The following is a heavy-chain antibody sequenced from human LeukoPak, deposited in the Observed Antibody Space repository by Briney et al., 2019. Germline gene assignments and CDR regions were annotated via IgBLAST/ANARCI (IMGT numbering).Heavy chain of an antibody. J-gene: IGHJ4*02. CDR1: GGSISSYY. CDR3: ARVDSGYDFSADY. V-gene: IGHV4-39*07. D-gene: IGHD5-12*01. Sequence: SETLSLTCTVSGGSISSYYWGWIRQPPGKGPEWIGSIYYSGSTYYNPSLKSRVTISVDTSKNQFSLKLSSVTAADTAVYYCARVDSGYDFSADYWGQGTLVTVSS. CDR2: IYYSGST.